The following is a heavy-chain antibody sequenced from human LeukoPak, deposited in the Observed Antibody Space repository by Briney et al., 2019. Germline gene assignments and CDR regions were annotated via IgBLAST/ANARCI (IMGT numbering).Heavy chain of an antibody. J-gene: IGHJ4*02. CDR1: GFTFSSYV. V-gene: IGHV3-33*08. CDR2: IWYDGSNK. CDR3: ARRYSSGWYEGPFDY. D-gene: IGHD6-19*01. Sequence: GGSLRLSCAASGFTFSSYVMNWVRQAPGKGLEWVAVIWYDGSNKYYADSVKGRFTISRDNSKNTPYLQMNSLRAEDTAVYYCARRYSSGWYEGPFDYWGQGTLVTVSS.